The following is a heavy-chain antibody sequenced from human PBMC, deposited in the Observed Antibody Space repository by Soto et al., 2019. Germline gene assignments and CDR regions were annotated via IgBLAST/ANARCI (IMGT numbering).Heavy chain of an antibody. V-gene: IGHV3-21*01. Sequence: EGQLVESGGGLVKPGGSLRLSCAASGFAFQTYTMEWLRQPPGKGLEWVSAITISGNYIYYADSVKGRFTISRDNGRNSVYLQMNGLSAEDTAVYYCAKVGVLRTNFRWFDLWGQGTLVTVSS. CDR2: ITISGNYI. D-gene: IGHD2-8*01. CDR1: GFAFQTYT. J-gene: IGHJ5*02. CDR3: AKVGVLRTNFRWFDL.